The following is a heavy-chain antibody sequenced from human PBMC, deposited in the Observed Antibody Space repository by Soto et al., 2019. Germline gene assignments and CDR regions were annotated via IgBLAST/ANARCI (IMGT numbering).Heavy chain of an antibody. J-gene: IGHJ6*02. CDR3: ARGEGYALDV. D-gene: IGHD1-26*01. CDR1: GGSISSDDYY. CDR2: MYYSGST. V-gene: IGHV4-30-4*01. Sequence: PSETLSLTCTVSGGSISSDDYYWSWFRQPPGKGLEWIAYMYYSGSTYYDPSLKSRVAISVDTSKNQFSLKLSSVTAAGTAVYYCARGEGYALDVWGQGTTVTVSS.